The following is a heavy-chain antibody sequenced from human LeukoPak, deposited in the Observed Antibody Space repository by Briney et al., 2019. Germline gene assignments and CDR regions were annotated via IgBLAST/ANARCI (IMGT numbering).Heavy chain of an antibody. CDR1: GGSISSYY. J-gene: IGHJ6*02. V-gene: IGHV4-59*01. Sequence: SETLSLTCTVSGGSISSYYWSRIRQPPGKGLEWIGYIYYSGSTNYNPSLKSRVTISVDTSKNQFSLKLSSVTAADTAVYYCARVQYSSSWPYYYYGMDVWGQGTTVTVSS. CDR2: IYYSGST. D-gene: IGHD6-13*01. CDR3: ARVQYSSSWPYYYYGMDV.